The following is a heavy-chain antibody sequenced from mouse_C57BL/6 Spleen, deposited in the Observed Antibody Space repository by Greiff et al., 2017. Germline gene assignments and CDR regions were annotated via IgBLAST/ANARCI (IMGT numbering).Heavy chain of an antibody. J-gene: IGHJ4*01. CDR1: GYTFTSYW. D-gene: IGHD4-1*01. V-gene: IGHV1-64*01. CDR2: IHPNSGST. Sequence: VQLQQPGAELVKPGASVKLSCKASGYTFTSYWMHWVKQRPGQGLEWIGMIHPNSGSTNYNEKFKRKATLTVAKSSSTASTQLRVLTSEDSAVYYGARPSSGTGGYYAMDYWGQGTSVTVSS. CDR3: ARPSSGTGGYYAMDY.